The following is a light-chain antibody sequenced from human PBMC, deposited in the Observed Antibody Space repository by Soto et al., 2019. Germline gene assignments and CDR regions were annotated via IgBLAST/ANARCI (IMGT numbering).Light chain of an antibody. V-gene: IGKV3-20*01. Sequence: VMTQSPATLSVSPGESATLSCRASQSVSSNLAWYQLKPGQAPRLLIYGASSRATGIPDRFSGSGSGTDFTLTISRLDPEDFAVYFCQQYGSSPRTFGQGTKVDIK. CDR1: QSVSSN. J-gene: IGKJ1*01. CDR3: QQYGSSPRT. CDR2: GAS.